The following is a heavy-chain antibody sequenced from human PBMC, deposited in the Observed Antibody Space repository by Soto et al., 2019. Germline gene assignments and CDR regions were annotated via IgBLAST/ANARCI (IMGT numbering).Heavy chain of an antibody. CDR3: ATGHTPNAAWTTSGYYGMDV. V-gene: IGHV1-8*01. CDR1: GYTFTSYD. D-gene: IGHD2-8*01. Sequence: ASVKVSCKASGYTFTSYDINWVRQATGQGLEWMGWMNPNSGNTGYAQKFQGRVTMTRNTSISTAYMELSSLRSEDTAVYYCATGHTPNAAWTTSGYYGMDVWGQGTTVTVSS. J-gene: IGHJ6*02. CDR2: MNPNSGNT.